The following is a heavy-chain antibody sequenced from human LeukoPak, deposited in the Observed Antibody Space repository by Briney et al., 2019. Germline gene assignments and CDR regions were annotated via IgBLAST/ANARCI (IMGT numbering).Heavy chain of an antibody. V-gene: IGHV1-24*01. CDR3: ATALRLEALDL. CDR1: GYTLTELS. J-gene: IGHJ3*01. Sequence: ASVKVSCKVSGYTLTELSTHWVRQAPGKGLEWMGGFDPEDGERIYAQKFQDRVTMTEDTSTNTAYMELRSLRSEDTAMYYCATALRLEALDLWGHGTLVTVSS. D-gene: IGHD3-16*01. CDR2: FDPEDGER.